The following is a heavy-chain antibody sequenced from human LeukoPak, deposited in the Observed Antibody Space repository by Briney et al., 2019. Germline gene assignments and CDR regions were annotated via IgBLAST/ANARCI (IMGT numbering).Heavy chain of an antibody. D-gene: IGHD6-19*01. CDR1: GGSISSYY. CDR2: IYYSGST. CDR3: ARSARIAVAGRSDRFCEY. Sequence: SETLSLTCTVSGGSISSYYWSWIRQPPGKGLEWIGYIYYSGSTNYNPSLKSRVTISVDTSKNQFSLKLSSVTAADTAVYYCARSARIAVAGRSDRFCEYWGQGTLVTVSS. V-gene: IGHV4-59*01. J-gene: IGHJ4*02.